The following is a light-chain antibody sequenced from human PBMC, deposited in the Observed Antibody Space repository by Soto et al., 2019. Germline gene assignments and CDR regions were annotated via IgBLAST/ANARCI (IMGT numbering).Light chain of an antibody. J-gene: IGLJ1*01. CDR1: PGAVTNGHY. Sequence: QAVVTQEPSLTVSPGGTVTLTCGSSPGAVTNGHYPYWFQQKPGQAPRTLIYDTTNRHSWTPARFSGSLLGGKAALTLSGAQPEDEAEYYCLLSHDGPCVFGTGTKVTVL. CDR3: LLSHDGPCV. V-gene: IGLV7-46*01. CDR2: DTT.